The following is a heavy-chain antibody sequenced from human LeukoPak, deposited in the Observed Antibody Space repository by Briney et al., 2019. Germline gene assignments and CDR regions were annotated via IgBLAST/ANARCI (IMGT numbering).Heavy chain of an antibody. D-gene: IGHD2-15*01. CDR1: GFTFSSYW. V-gene: IGHV3-7*01. Sequence: PGGSLRLSCAASGFTFSSYWMSWLRQAPGKGLEWVANIKQDESEKYYVDSVKGRFTISRDNAKNSLFLQMNSLRAEDTAVYYCARAELMVVTATNFDYWGQGTLVTVSS. CDR2: IKQDESEK. J-gene: IGHJ4*02. CDR3: ARAELMVVTATNFDY.